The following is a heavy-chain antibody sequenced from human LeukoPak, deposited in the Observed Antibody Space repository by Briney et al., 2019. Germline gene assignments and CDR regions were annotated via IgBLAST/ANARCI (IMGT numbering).Heavy chain of an antibody. CDR3: ARVPLAGFWSDYYRNWFDP. Sequence: ASVTVSCTASGYTFTIYDINWVRQATGQGLEWMGWMNPNSGNTGYAQKFQGRVTMTRNTSISTAYMELSSLRSEDTAVYYCARVPLAGFWSDYYRNWFDPWGQGTLATVSS. CDR1: GYTFTIYD. D-gene: IGHD3-3*01. J-gene: IGHJ5*02. CDR2: MNPNSGNT. V-gene: IGHV1-8*01.